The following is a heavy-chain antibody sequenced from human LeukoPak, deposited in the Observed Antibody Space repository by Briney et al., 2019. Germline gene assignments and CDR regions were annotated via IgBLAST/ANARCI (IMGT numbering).Heavy chain of an antibody. CDR2: IIPILGIA. CDR1: GGTFSSYA. J-gene: IGHJ4*02. V-gene: IGHV1-69*04. CDR3: AREHDYGNLH. Sequence: ASVKVSCKASGGTFSSYAISWVRQAPGQGLEWMGRIIPILGIANYAQKFQGRVTITADKSTRTAYMELSSLRSEDTAVYYCAREHDYGNLHWGQGTLVTVSS. D-gene: IGHD4-17*01.